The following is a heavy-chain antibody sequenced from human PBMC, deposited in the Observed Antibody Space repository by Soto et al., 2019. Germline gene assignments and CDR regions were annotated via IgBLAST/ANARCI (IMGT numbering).Heavy chain of an antibody. D-gene: IGHD3-9*01. V-gene: IGHV6-1*01. CDR2: TYHRSKWSK. CDR3: AKLTGSGGK. J-gene: IGHJ4*02. Sequence: SQTLSLTCAISGASVSSNSATWDWIRQSPSRGLEWLGRTYHRSKWSKDYAVSVKSRITITPDTSKNQFSLQLSSVTPEDTAVYYCAKLTGSGGKWGQGTLVTVSS. CDR1: GASVSSNSAT.